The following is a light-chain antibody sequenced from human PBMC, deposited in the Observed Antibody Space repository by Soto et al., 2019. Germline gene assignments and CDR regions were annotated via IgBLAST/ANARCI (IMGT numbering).Light chain of an antibody. J-gene: IGLJ2*01. CDR1: SNDVGYYNY. V-gene: IGLV2-14*01. CDR2: GVN. CDR3: SSYTTSTTVV. Sequence: QSVLTQPASVSGSPGQSITISCTGTSNDVGYYNYVSWYQQYSGKAPKLMIYGVNNRPSGVSNRFSGSKSGNTASLTISGLQADDEADYYCSSYTTSTTVVFGGGTKVTVL.